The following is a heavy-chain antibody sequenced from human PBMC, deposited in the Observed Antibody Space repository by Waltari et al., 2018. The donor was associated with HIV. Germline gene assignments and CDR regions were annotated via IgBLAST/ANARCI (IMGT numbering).Heavy chain of an antibody. V-gene: IGHV1-69*02. CDR2: IIPILGIA. J-gene: IGHJ6*02. D-gene: IGHD2-15*01. CDR3: ARGVVVVVAASYYYYGMDV. CDR1: GGTFSSDT. Sequence: QVQLVQSGAEVKKPGSSVKVSCKASGGTFSSDTISWVRQAPGQGLEWMGRIIPILGIANYAQKFQGRVTITADKSTSTAYMELSSLRSEDTAVYYCARGVVVVVAASYYYYGMDVWGQGTTVTVSS.